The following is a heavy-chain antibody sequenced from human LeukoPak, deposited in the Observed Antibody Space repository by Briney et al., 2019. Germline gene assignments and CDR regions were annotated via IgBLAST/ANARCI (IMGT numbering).Heavy chain of an antibody. D-gene: IGHD5-12*01. CDR1: GYTFTSYG. V-gene: IGHV1-69*06. CDR3: ARAQYSDYVLHNWFDS. Sequence: ASVKVSCKASGYTFTSYGISWVRQAPGQGLEWMGGIIPIFGTASYAQKFQGRVTITADKSTSTACMELSSLRSEDTAVYYCARAQYSDYVLHNWFDSWGQGTLVTVSS. CDR2: IIPIFGTA. J-gene: IGHJ5*01.